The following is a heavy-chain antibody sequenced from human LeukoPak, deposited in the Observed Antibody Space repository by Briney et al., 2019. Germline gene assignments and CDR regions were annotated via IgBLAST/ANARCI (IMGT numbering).Heavy chain of an antibody. V-gene: IGHV3-7*01. CDR3: ARCSGWAFKN. J-gene: IGHJ4*02. CDR1: GFTFSSYA. D-gene: IGHD6-19*01. CDR2: INQDGSEK. Sequence: TGGSLRLSCAASGFTFSSYAMSWVRQAPGKGLEWVANINQDGSEKNYVDSVKGRFTISRDSAKNSLYLQMDSLRVEDTAIYYCARCSGWAFKNWGQGTLVTVSS.